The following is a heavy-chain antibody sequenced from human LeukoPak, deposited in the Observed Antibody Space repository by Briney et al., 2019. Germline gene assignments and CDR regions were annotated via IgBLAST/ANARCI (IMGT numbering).Heavy chain of an antibody. CDR2: IYYSGST. CDR1: GGSISSGNYY. V-gene: IGHV4-31*03. J-gene: IGHJ4*02. Sequence: SETLSLTCTVSGGSISSGNYYWSWLRQHPGKGLEWIGYIYYSGSTYYNPSLKSRVTISLDTSKNQFSLKVSSVTAADMAVYYCARGQSSSWYGLDYWGQGTLVTVSS. CDR3: ARGQSSSWYGLDY. D-gene: IGHD6-13*01.